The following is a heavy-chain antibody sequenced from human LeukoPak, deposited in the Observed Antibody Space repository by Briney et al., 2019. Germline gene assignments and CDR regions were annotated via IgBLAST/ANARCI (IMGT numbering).Heavy chain of an antibody. CDR3: TTEGGDRYAFDI. Sequence: GGSLRLSCAASGFTFSNAWMSWVRQAPGKGLEWVGRIKSKTDGGTTDYAAPAKGRFTISRDDSKNTLYLQMNSLKTEDTAVYYCTTEGGDRYAFDIWGQGKMVTVSS. D-gene: IGHD2-21*02. CDR1: GFTFSNAW. CDR2: IKSKTDGGTT. J-gene: IGHJ3*02. V-gene: IGHV3-15*01.